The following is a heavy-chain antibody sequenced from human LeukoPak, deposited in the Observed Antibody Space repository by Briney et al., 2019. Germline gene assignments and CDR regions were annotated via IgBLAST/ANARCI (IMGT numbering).Heavy chain of an antibody. CDR1: GYSISSGYY. CDR2: IFYSGST. CDR3: ARVTDHDYGDYFFDY. V-gene: IGHV4-61*05. J-gene: IGHJ4*02. D-gene: IGHD4-17*01. Sequence: SETLSLTCTVSGYSISSGYYWGWIRQPPGKGLEWIGYIFYSGSTNYNPSLKSRVTLSVDTSKNQFSLKVSSVTAADTAVYFCARVTDHDYGDYFFDYWGQGTLVTVSS.